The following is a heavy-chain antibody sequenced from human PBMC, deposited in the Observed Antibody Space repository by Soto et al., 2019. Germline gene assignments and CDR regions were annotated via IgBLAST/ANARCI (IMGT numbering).Heavy chain of an antibody. CDR3: ARIPYGDRAFDY. CDR2: IKEDGSEK. D-gene: IGHD4-17*01. Sequence: GGSLRLSCVASGFNFSSYWMSWVRQAPGKGLEWVANIKEDGSEKYYADSVKGRFTFSRDNAENSLYLQMNSLRPEDTAVYYCARIPYGDRAFDYWGQGALVTVSS. J-gene: IGHJ4*02. CDR1: GFNFSSYW. V-gene: IGHV3-7*01.